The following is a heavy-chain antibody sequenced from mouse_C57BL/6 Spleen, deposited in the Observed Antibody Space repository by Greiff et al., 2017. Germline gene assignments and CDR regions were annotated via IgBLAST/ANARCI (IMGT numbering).Heavy chain of an antibody. Sequence: EVQLVESGGGLVKPGGSLKLSCAASGFTFSSYAMSWVRQTPEKRLEWVATISDGGSYTYYPDNVKGRFTISRDNAKNNLYLQMSHLTSEDTAMYYCARDDDYDAMDYWGQGTSVTVSS. V-gene: IGHV5-4*01. CDR2: ISDGGSYT. J-gene: IGHJ4*01. CDR3: ARDDDYDAMDY. CDR1: GFTFSSYA. D-gene: IGHD2-3*01.